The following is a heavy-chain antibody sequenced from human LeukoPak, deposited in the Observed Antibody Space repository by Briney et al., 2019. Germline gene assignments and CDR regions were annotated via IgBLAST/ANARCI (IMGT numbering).Heavy chain of an antibody. J-gene: IGHJ6*03. Sequence: GRSLRLSCAASGFNLVDYGMHWVRQAPGKGLERVQSVNWNSGSTAYADSVKGRFTVSRDNAKKSVYLQMDSLRPDDTALYYCTKDAGVGSSSPSFYFYMDAWGKGTTVSVSS. CDR3: TKDAGVGSSSPSFYFYMDA. V-gene: IGHV3-9*01. CDR1: GFNLVDYG. CDR2: VNWNSGST. D-gene: IGHD6-6*01.